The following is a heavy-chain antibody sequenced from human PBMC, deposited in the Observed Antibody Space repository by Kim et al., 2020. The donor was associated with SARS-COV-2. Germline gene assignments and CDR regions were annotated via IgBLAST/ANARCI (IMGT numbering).Heavy chain of an antibody. CDR1: GGSISSYY. D-gene: IGHD3-3*01. CDR3: ARDSDFWSGMNYYYGMDV. J-gene: IGHJ6*02. CDR2: IYYSGST. Sequence: SETLSLTCTVSGGSISSYYWSWIRQPPGKGLEWIGYIYYSGSTNYNPSLKSRVTISVDTSKNQFSLKLSSVTAADTAVYYCARDSDFWSGMNYYYGMDVWGQGTTVTVSS. V-gene: IGHV4-59*01.